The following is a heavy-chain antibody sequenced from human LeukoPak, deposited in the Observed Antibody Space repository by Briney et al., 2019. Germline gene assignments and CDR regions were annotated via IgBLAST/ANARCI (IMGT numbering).Heavy chain of an antibody. CDR2: IYPGDSDT. CDR1: GYSFTSYW. Sequence: GESLQISSQGSGYSFTSYWIVWVRPLAGKGLEWMGIIYPGDSDTRYSPSFQGQVTISADTSISTAYLKWSSLKASDTAMYYCARRTRCGGYGDYYYYGMDVWGQGTTVTVSS. D-gene: IGHD5-12*01. J-gene: IGHJ6*02. CDR3: ARRTRCGGYGDYYYYGMDV. V-gene: IGHV5-51*01.